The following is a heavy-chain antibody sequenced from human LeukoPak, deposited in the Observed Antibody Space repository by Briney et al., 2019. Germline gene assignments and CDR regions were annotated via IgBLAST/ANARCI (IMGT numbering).Heavy chain of an antibody. V-gene: IGHV4-59*12. Sequence: PSETLSLTCTVSGGSISSYYWSWIRQPPGKGLEWIGYIYYSGSTNYNPSLKSRVTISVDTSKNQFSLKLSSVTAADTAVYYCARDLGLFGVRYYGMDVWGQGTTVTVSS. D-gene: IGHD3-3*01. CDR1: GGSISSYY. J-gene: IGHJ6*02. CDR2: IYYSGST. CDR3: ARDLGLFGVRYYGMDV.